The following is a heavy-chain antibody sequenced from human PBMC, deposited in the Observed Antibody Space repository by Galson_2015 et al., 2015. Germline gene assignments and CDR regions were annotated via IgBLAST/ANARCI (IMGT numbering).Heavy chain of an antibody. V-gene: IGHV5-51*01. D-gene: IGHD3-16*01. Sequence: IYPGYSDTRYSPSFQGQVTISADKSISTAYLQWSSLKASDTAMYYCARLFYVDAFDIWGQGTMVTVSS. CDR2: IYPGYSDT. CDR3: ARLFYVDAFDI. J-gene: IGHJ3*02.